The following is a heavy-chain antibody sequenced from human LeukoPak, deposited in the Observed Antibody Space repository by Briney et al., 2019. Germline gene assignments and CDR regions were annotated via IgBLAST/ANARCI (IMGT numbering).Heavy chain of an antibody. J-gene: IGHJ4*02. CDR1: GFTFSSYS. V-gene: IGHV3-21*01. CDR2: ISSSSSYI. CDR3: ARGPPDYGDFDY. D-gene: IGHD4-17*01. Sequence: GGSLGLSCAASGFTFSSYSMNWVRQAPGKGLEWVSSISSSSSYIYYADSVKGRFTISRDNAKNSLYLQMNSLRAEDTAVYYCARGPPDYGDFDYWGQGTLVTVSS.